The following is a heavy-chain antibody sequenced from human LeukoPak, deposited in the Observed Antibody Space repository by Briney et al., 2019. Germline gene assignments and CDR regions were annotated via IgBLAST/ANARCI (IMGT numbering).Heavy chain of an antibody. D-gene: IGHD2-2*01. CDR1: GFTFSDYY. CDR2: ISSSGSTI. J-gene: IGHJ5*02. Sequence: GGSLRLSCAASGFTFSDYYMSWISQARGKGLEWVSYISSSGSTIYYADSVKGRFTISRDNAKNSLYLQMNSLRAEDTAVYYCARDGRCCSSTSCLFDPWGQGTLVTVSS. CDR3: ARDGRCCSSTSCLFDP. V-gene: IGHV3-11*01.